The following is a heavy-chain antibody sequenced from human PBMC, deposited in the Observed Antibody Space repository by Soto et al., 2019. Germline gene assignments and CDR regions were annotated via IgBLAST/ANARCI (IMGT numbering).Heavy chain of an antibody. CDR1: EFACSSFA. D-gene: IGHD6-19*01. CDR2: ISSVGGAT. J-gene: IGHJ4*02. CDR3: AKDRRPVSGTLVDF. Sequence: PGGSVRQTGVASEFACSSFARSRVRQAPGEGLEWVSGISSVGGATNYADSVKGRFTISRDNSKNTVYLQMNSLRGEDTAVYYCAKDRRPVSGTLVDFRGQGILVTVSA. V-gene: IGHV3-23*01.